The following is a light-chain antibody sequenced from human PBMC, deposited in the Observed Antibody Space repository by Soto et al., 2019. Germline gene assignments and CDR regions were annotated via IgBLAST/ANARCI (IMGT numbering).Light chain of an antibody. CDR2: GNN. Sequence: QSVLTQPPSVSGAPGQRVTIPCTGTSSNIGAGFDVHWYQHLPGTAPKRLIYGNNHRPSGVPDRFSGSKSGTSASLAITGLQAEDEADYSCQSFDTSLGRSVFGGGTKLTVL. CDR3: QSFDTSLGRSV. J-gene: IGLJ2*01. CDR1: SSNIGAGFD. V-gene: IGLV1-40*01.